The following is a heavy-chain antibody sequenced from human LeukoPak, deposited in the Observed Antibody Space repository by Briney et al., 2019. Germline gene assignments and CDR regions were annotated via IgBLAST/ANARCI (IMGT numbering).Heavy chain of an antibody. Sequence: GGSLRPSCAASGFTFSTYAMSWVRQAPGKGLQWVSAISGGGGSTYYADSVKGRFTISRDNSRNTLYLQMNGLRAEDTAVYYCAKVVYDSSGYPARYFDLWGRGTLVTVSS. CDR1: GFTFSTYA. V-gene: IGHV3-23*01. CDR2: ISGGGGST. J-gene: IGHJ2*01. D-gene: IGHD3-22*01. CDR3: AKVVYDSSGYPARYFDL.